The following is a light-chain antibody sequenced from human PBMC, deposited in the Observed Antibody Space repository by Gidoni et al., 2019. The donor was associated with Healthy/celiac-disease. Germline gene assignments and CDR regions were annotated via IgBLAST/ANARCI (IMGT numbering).Light chain of an antibody. V-gene: IGLV1-44*01. CDR3: AAWDDSLNGVV. CDR1: SSNIGSNT. J-gene: IGLJ2*01. CDR2: SNN. Sequence: QSVLTQPPSASGTPGQGVTISCSVSSSNIGSNTVNWYQQLPGTAPKLLIYSNNQRPSGVPDRFSGSKSGTSASLAISGLQSEDEADYYCAAWDDSLNGVVFGGGTKLTVL.